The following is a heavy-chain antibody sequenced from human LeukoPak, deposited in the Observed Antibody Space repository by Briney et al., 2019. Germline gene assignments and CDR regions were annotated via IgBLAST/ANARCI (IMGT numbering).Heavy chain of an antibody. CDR1: GYTFTSYD. V-gene: IGHV1-8*03. D-gene: IGHD3-10*01. CDR3: ARQMRNSSGNNTYYYCYGMDV. J-gene: IGHJ6*02. Sequence: WASVKVSCKASGYTFTSYDINWVRQATGQGLEWMGWMNPNSGNTGYAQKFQGRVTITRNTSVSTAYMELSSLRSEDTAVYYCARQMRNSSGNNTYYYCYGMDVWGQGTTVTVSS. CDR2: MNPNSGNT.